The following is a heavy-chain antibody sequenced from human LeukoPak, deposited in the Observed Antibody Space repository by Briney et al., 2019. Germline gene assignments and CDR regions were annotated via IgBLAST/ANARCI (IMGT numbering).Heavy chain of an antibody. CDR3: AREGRYGSRSSFTL. D-gene: IGHD3-10*01. V-gene: IGHV4-59*01. CDR1: GDPIRSYF. J-gene: IGHJ4*02. CDR2: IHHTGST. Sequence: KPSETLSLTCSVSGDPIRSYFWSWIRQPPGKGLEWIGFIHHTGSTNNNPSLKSRVTMSLDTSRNQFSLKLSSVIAADTAVYYCAREGRYGSRSSFTLWGQGPLVTVSS.